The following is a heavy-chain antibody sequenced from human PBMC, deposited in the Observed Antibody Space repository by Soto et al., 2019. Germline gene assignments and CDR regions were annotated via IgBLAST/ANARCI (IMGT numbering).Heavy chain of an antibody. CDR2: IYYSGST. Sequence: TLSLTCTVSGGSISSGGYYWSWIRQHPGKGLEWIGYIYYSGSTYYNPSLKSRVTISVDTSKNQFSLKLSSVTAADTAVYYCARGAVLRYFDSNWFDPWGQGTLVTVSS. CDR3: ARGAVLRYFDSNWFDP. CDR1: GGSISSGGYY. D-gene: IGHD3-9*01. J-gene: IGHJ5*02. V-gene: IGHV4-31*03.